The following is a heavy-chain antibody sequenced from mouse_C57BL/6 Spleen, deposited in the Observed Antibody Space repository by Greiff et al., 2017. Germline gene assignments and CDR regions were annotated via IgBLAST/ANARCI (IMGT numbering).Heavy chain of an antibody. V-gene: IGHV5-9*01. J-gene: IGHJ4*01. CDR3: ARPDGYSYYAMDY. Sequence: GITFSSYTMSWVRQTPEKRLGWVATISGGGGNTYYPDSVKGRFTISRDNAKNTLYLQMSSLRSEDTALYYCARPDGYSYYAMDYWGQGTSVTVSS. D-gene: IGHD2-3*01. CDR1: GITFSSYT. CDR2: ISGGGGNT.